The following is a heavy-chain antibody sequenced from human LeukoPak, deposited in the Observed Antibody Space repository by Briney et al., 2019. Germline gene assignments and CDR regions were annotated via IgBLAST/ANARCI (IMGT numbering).Heavy chain of an antibody. V-gene: IGHV3-7*01. CDR1: GLTPSIYW. J-gene: IGHJ3*02. CDR3: VRGHYGLEI. Sequence: PGESLRLSCAVSGLTPSIYWMCWVRQAAGKGMEWVANTNPDGSEKYYVDSVKGRFTISRDNAKNSLYLQMNSLRGEDTAVYYGVRGHYGLEIWGQGTMVTVSS. CDR2: TNPDGSEK.